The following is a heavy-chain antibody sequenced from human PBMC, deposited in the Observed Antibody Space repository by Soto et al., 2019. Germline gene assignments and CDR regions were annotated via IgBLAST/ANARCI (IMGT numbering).Heavy chain of an antibody. CDR2: IWYDGSNK. CDR1: GFTFSSYG. V-gene: IGHV3-33*01. D-gene: IGHD3-10*01. Sequence: SLRLSCAASGFTFSSYGMHWVRQAPGKWLEWVAVIWYDGSNKYYADSVKGRFTISRDNSKNTLYLQMNSLRAEDTAVYYCARDFKVRGVIYYYYGMDVWGQGTTVTVSS. CDR3: ARDFKVRGVIYYYYGMDV. J-gene: IGHJ6*02.